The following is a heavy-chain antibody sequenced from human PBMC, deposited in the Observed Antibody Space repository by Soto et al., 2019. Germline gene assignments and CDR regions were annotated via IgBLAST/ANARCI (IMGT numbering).Heavy chain of an antibody. CDR2: ISAYNGNT. V-gene: IGHV1-18*01. J-gene: IGHJ4*02. D-gene: IGHD3-9*01. CDR1: GYTFTSYG. Sequence: ASVKVSCKASGYTFTSYGISWVRQAPGQGLEWMGWISAYNGNTNYAQKLQGRVTMTTDTSTSTAYMELRSLRSDDTAVYYCARDPGYDILTGYFHFDYWGQGTLVTVS. CDR3: ARDPGYDILTGYFHFDY.